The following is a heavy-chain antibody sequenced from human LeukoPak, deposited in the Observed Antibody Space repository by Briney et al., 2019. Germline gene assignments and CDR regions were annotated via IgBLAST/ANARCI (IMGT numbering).Heavy chain of an antibody. V-gene: IGHV3-7*01. CDR2: IKQDGSEK. J-gene: IGHJ6*03. Sequence: GGSLRLSCAASGFTVSSNYMSWVRQAPGKGLEWVANIKQDGSEKYYVDSVKGRFTISRDNAKNSLYLQMNSLRAEDTAVYYCARESRGYDILTGKYHRGYYSYYMDVWGKGTTVTVSS. CDR3: ARESRGYDILTGKYHRGYYSYYMDV. CDR1: GFTVSSNY. D-gene: IGHD3-9*01.